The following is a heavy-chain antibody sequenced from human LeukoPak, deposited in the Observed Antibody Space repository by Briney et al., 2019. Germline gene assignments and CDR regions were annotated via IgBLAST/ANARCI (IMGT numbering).Heavy chain of an antibody. Sequence: PSETLSLTCIVSGGSISGYYWSWIRQPPGKGLEWIGYIYHSGSTNYNPSLKSRVTISLDTSKNQFSLSLSSVTAADTAVYYCARHRCSGGSCYSFVYNWFDPWGQGTLVTVSS. CDR1: GGSISGYY. CDR3: ARHRCSGGSCYSFVYNWFDP. J-gene: IGHJ5*02. CDR2: IYHSGST. D-gene: IGHD2-15*01. V-gene: IGHV4-59*08.